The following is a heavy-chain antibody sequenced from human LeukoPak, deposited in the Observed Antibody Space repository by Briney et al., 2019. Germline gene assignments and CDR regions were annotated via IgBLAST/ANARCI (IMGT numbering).Heavy chain of an antibody. Sequence: SETLSLTCTVSGGSISSGFFWGWIRQPPGKGLEWIGSIYHSGSTYYNSSLKSRVSISVDTSKNQFFLKLSSVTSADTAVYYCARISAYWGQGTLVTVSS. CDR1: GGSISSGFF. D-gene: IGHD1-26*01. CDR3: ARISAY. V-gene: IGHV4-38-2*02. CDR2: IYHSGST. J-gene: IGHJ4*02.